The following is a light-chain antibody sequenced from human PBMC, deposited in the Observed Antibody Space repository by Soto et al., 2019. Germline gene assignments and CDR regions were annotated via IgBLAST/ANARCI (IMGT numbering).Light chain of an antibody. J-gene: IGKJ1*01. CDR1: QSVGRY. V-gene: IGKV3-11*01. Sequence: EIVLTQSPATLSLSPGEGATLSCRASQSVGRYLVWYQQKPGQSPRLLIYDASNWATGIPARFSGNGSGTDVNLTISSLVPEDFALDDFLQRSSWPRVVGRGNKVEIK. CDR3: LQRSSWPRV. CDR2: DAS.